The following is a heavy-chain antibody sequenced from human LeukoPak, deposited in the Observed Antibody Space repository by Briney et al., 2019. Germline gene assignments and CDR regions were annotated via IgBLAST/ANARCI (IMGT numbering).Heavy chain of an antibody. Sequence: PGESLEISCKGSGSTFTSYWIGWGRQLPGKGLEWMGIIYPGDSDTRYSPSFQGQVTISADKSISTAYLQWNSLKASDSAMYYCARHFDWSMDPTSWFDPWGQGTLVTVSS. V-gene: IGHV5-51*01. D-gene: IGHD3-9*01. CDR2: IYPGDSDT. CDR1: GSTFTSYW. J-gene: IGHJ5*02. CDR3: ARHFDWSMDPTSWFDP.